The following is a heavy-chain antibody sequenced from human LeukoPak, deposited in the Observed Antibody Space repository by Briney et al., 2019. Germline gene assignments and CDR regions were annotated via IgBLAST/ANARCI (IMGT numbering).Heavy chain of an antibody. D-gene: IGHD3-10*01. CDR2: ISAYNGNT. Sequence: ASVKVSCKASGYTFTSYGISWVRQAPGQGLEWMGWISAYNGNTNYAQKLQGRVTMTTDTSTSTAYMELRSLRSDDTAVYYCAREVSEWFGELLPNYFDYWGQGTLVTASS. CDR1: GYTFTSYG. CDR3: AREVSEWFGELLPNYFDY. V-gene: IGHV1-18*01. J-gene: IGHJ4*02.